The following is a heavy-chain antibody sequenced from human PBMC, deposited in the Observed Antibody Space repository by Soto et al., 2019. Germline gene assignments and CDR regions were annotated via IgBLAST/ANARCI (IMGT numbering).Heavy chain of an antibody. D-gene: IGHD1-1*01. V-gene: IGHV3-66*01. Sequence: GGSLRLSCAASGFTVSSNYMSWVRQAPGKGLEWVSVIYSGGSTYYADSVKGRFTISRDNSKNTLYLQMNSLRAEDTAVYYCARGSPGTPNRWFDPWGQGTLVTVSS. J-gene: IGHJ5*02. CDR3: ARGSPGTPNRWFDP. CDR1: GFTVSSNY. CDR2: IYSGGST.